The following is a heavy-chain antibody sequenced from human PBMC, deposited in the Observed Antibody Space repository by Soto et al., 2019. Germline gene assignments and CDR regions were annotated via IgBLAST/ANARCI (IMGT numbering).Heavy chain of an antibody. CDR2: INHSGST. CDR3: ARGRRKGRYCXSTSCLSYYYYYYGMDV. J-gene: IGHJ6*02. Sequence: PSETLSLTCAVYGGSFSCYYWSWIRQPPGKGLEWIGEINHSGSTNYNPSLKSRVTISVDTSKNQFSLKLSSVTAADTAVYYCARGRRKGRYCXSTSCLSYYYYYYGMDVWGQGTTVTVSS. D-gene: IGHD2-2*01. CDR1: GGSFSCYY. V-gene: IGHV4-34*01.